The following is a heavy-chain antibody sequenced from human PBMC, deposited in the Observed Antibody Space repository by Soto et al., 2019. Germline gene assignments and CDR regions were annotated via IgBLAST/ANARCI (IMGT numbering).Heavy chain of an antibody. D-gene: IGHD3-3*02. CDR2: MYHSGST. V-gene: IGHV4-30-2*05. CDR3: ARERIIFFGVVTLDY. Sequence: TLSLTCAVSGGSISSGGYSWSWIRQPPGKGLEWIGYMYHSGSTYYNPSLKSRVTISVDTSKNQFSLKLSSVTAADTAVYYCARERIIFFGVVTLDYWGQGTLVTVSS. CDR1: GGSISSGGYS. J-gene: IGHJ4*02.